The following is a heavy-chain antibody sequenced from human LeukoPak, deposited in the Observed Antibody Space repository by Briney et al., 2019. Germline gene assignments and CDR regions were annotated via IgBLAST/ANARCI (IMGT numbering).Heavy chain of an antibody. J-gene: IGHJ4*02. D-gene: IGHD4-23*01. CDR3: AKFHTIYGGNSGTDY. CDR2: TQNDGSNK. Sequence: GGSLRLSCAASGFTFSTYGMHWVRQAPGKGLDWVACTQNDGSNKYYADSVKGRFTISRDNSKNTLYLQMNSLRAEDTAVYYCAKFHTIYGGNSGTDYWGQGTLVTVSS. CDR1: GFTFSTYG. V-gene: IGHV3-30*02.